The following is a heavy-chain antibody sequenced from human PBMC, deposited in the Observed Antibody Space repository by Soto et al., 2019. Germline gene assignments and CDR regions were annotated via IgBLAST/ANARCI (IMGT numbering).Heavy chain of an antibody. CDR2: ISDYNGNT. J-gene: IGHJ4*02. CDR1: GSTFASYA. V-gene: IGHV1-18*01. CDR3: ARDPPPPDD. Sequence: QVQLVQSGAEVKKPGASVKVSCKASGSTFASYAISWMRQAPGQGLAWMGWISDYNGNTNYAQNLQGRVTMTTDTSPSTAYMELRSRRSDDTAVYYCARDPPPPDDWGQGTLVTVSS.